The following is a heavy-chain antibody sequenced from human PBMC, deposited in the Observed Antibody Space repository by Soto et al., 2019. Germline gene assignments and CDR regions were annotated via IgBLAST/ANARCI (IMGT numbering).Heavy chain of an antibody. V-gene: IGHV3-33*01. CDR3: TRAGSYRSDY. Sequence: QMQLVESGGGVVQPGRSLRLSCAASGFTFSNYGMHWVRQAPGKGLEWVAIIWYDGSNKYYADSVKGRFTISRDNAKNTLYLQMNSLRAEDTAVYYCTRAGSYRSDYWGQGTLVTVSS. CDR2: IWYDGSNK. J-gene: IGHJ4*02. D-gene: IGHD3-10*01. CDR1: GFTFSNYG.